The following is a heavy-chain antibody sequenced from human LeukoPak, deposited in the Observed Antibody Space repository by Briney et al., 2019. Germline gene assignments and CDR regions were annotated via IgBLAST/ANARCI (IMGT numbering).Heavy chain of an antibody. D-gene: IGHD1-7*01. J-gene: IGHJ6*03. Sequence: GASVKVFCKASGGTFSSYAISWVRQAPGQGLEWMGGIIPIFGTANYAQKFQGRVTITTDESASTAYMELSSLRSEDTAVYYCARGAITGTTFYYYYMDVWGKGTTVTVSS. V-gene: IGHV1-69*05. CDR1: GGTFSSYA. CDR3: ARGAITGTTFYYYYMDV. CDR2: IIPIFGTA.